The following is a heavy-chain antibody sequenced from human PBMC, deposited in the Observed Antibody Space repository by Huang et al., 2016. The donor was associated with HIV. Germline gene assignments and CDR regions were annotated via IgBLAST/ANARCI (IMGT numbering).Heavy chain of an antibody. CDR2: IRKDGSEK. CDR1: TVTFTAYW. V-gene: IGHV3-7*01. D-gene: IGHD2-8*01. J-gene: IGHJ6*02. Sequence: LVESGGGLVQPGGSLRLSCGGSTVTFTAYWLTWVRQPPGEGLEGVASIRKDGSEKFYLDSVKGRFNISRDNGKKLLFLDITSLQVDDTATYFCVTKASAMDVWGQGTTVIVSS. CDR3: VTKASAMDV.